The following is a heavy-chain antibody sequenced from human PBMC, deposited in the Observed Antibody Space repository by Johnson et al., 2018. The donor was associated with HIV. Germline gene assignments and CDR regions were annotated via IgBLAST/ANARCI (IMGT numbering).Heavy chain of an antibody. D-gene: IGHD6-6*01. J-gene: IGHJ3*02. V-gene: IGHV3-33*08. Sequence: QVQLVESGGGVVQPGRSLRLSCAASGFTFSSYGMHWVRQAPGKGLDWVAVIWFDGSNKFYAESVQGRFTISRDNSKNTLYLQMNSLRAEDTAVYYCAREIIAARPSAFDIWGQGTMVTVSS. CDR1: GFTFSSYG. CDR3: AREIIAARPSAFDI. CDR2: IWFDGSNK.